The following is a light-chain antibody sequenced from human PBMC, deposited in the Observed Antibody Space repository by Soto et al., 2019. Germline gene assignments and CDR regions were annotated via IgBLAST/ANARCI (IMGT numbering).Light chain of an antibody. Sequence: QSVLTQPPSASGTPGQRVTISCSGSSSNIGSNTVNWYQQLPGTAPKLLIYSNNQRPSGVPDRFSGSKSGTSASLAISGLQSEDEADDYCAAWDDSLNAWVFGGGTKVTVL. CDR2: SNN. CDR3: AAWDDSLNAWV. J-gene: IGLJ3*02. CDR1: SSNIGSNT. V-gene: IGLV1-44*01.